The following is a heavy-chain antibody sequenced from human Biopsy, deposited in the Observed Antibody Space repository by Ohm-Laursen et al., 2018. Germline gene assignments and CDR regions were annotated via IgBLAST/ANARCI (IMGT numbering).Heavy chain of an antibody. CDR3: ARATNSTGWPYYYFYGMDV. CDR2: IYYSGIT. J-gene: IGHJ6*02. D-gene: IGHD2/OR15-2a*01. Sequence: SQTLSLTCTVSGCSISSDYWSWIRQTPGQGLEWIGYIYYSGITNYNSSLKSRVTISVDTSKNQFFLMLNSVTAEDTAVYCCARATNSTGWPYYYFYGMDVWGQGTTVTVSS. V-gene: IGHV4-59*01. CDR1: GCSISSDY.